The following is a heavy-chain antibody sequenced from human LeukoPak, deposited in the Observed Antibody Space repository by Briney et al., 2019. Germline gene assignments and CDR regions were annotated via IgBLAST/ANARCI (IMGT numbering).Heavy chain of an antibody. D-gene: IGHD5-18*01. CDR1: GYTFTGYY. Sequence: ASVTVSFKASGYTFTGYYMHWVRQAPGQGLEWMGWIKPNSGGTNYAQKFRGRVTMTRGTSISTAYMELDRLRSDDTAVYYCAREIGPRQLHLWGSAFDYWGQGTLVTVSS. CDR3: AREIGPRQLHLWGSAFDY. J-gene: IGHJ4*02. CDR2: IKPNSGGT. V-gene: IGHV1-2*02.